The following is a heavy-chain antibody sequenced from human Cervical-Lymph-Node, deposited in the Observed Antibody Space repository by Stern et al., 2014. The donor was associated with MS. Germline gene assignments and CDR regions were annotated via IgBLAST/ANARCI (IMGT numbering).Heavy chain of an antibody. CDR2: IGVYNGNT. V-gene: IGHV1-18*01. CDR1: GYIFNTYG. Sequence: VQLVESGVEVKKPGASVKVSCKAAGYIFNTYGINWVRQAPGQGLEWMGCIGVYNGNTHYAPNLQGRVTLTTDTSTSTAYMELRSLRSDDTAVYYCARGRHLWGDNWFDPWGQGTLVTVSS. D-gene: IGHD5-18*01. CDR3: ARGRHLWGDNWFDP. J-gene: IGHJ5*02.